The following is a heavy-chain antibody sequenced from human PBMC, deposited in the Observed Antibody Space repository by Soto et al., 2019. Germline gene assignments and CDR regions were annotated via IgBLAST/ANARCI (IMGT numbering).Heavy chain of an antibody. D-gene: IGHD3-22*01. CDR1: GYTFAGNY. CDR3: APHHHDSSGYFDA. Sequence: ASVKVSCKASGYTFAGNYMHWVRQAPGQGLEWMGWINPRNGTTKYAQNFQGRVTLTWDTSITTAYMDLSRLRSDDTAVFYCAPHHHDSSGYFDAWGQGTLVTVSS. V-gene: IGHV1-2*02. J-gene: IGHJ4*02. CDR2: INPRNGTT.